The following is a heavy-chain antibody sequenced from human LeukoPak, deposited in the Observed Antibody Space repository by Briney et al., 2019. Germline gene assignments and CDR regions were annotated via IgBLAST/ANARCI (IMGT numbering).Heavy chain of an antibody. Sequence: SVKVSCKASGGTFSSYTISWVRQAPGQGLEWMGRIIPILGIANYAQKFQGRVTITADKSTSTAYMELSSLRSEDTAVYYCARAGSYCHFDYWGQGTRVTVSS. V-gene: IGHV1-69*02. D-gene: IGHD1-26*01. CDR3: ARAGSYCHFDY. CDR1: GGTFSSYT. CDR2: IIPILGIA. J-gene: IGHJ4*02.